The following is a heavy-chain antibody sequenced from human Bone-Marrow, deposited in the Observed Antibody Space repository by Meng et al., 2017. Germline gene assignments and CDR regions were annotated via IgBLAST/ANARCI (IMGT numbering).Heavy chain of an antibody. V-gene: IGHV5-51*01. CDR3: ARVDTAMVTLSLTSAFDI. D-gene: IGHD5-18*01. CDR2: IYPGDSDT. Sequence: GESLKISCKGSGYSFTSYWIGWVRQMPGKGLEWMGIIYPGDSDTRYSPSFQGQVTISADKSISTAYLQWSSLKASDTAMYYCARVDTAMVTLSLTSAFDIWGQGTMVTVSS. J-gene: IGHJ3*02. CDR1: GYSFTSYW.